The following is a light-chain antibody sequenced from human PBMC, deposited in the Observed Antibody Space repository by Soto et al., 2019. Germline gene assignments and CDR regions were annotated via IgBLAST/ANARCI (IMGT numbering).Light chain of an antibody. CDR1: QSISSW. Sequence: DIQMTKSPSTLSASVGDRVTITCRASQSISSWLAWYQQKPGKAPKLLIYKASSLESGVPSRFSGSGSGTEFTLTISSLHAYDFASFCCQQFNSYPWTFVQGTKVEIK. J-gene: IGKJ1*01. CDR2: KAS. V-gene: IGKV1-5*03. CDR3: QQFNSYPWT.